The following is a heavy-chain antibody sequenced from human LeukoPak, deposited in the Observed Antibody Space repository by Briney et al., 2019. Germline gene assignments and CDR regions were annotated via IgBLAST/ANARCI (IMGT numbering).Heavy chain of an antibody. Sequence: ASVKVSCKASGYTFTGYYMHWVRQAPGQGLEWMGWINPNSGGTNYAQKFQGWVTMTRDASISTAYMELSRLRSDDTAVYYYARPYSGYSIDAFDIWGQGTMVTVSS. CDR2: INPNSGGT. CDR1: GYTFTGYY. D-gene: IGHD5-12*01. CDR3: ARPYSGYSIDAFDI. V-gene: IGHV1-2*04. J-gene: IGHJ3*02.